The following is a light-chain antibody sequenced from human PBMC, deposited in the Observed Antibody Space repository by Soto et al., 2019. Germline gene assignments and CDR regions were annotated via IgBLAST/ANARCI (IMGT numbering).Light chain of an antibody. CDR2: AAS. CDR1: QDIYDY. Sequence: DIQMTQSPSSLSASVGDSVTITCQASQDIYDYLNWYQHKPGKAPRLLIYAASNLETGVPSRFSGSGSGTDFTFTITSLQPEDIATYYCQQYDNSPMFTFGRGTKVEI. J-gene: IGKJ2*01. CDR3: QQYDNSPMFT. V-gene: IGKV1-33*01.